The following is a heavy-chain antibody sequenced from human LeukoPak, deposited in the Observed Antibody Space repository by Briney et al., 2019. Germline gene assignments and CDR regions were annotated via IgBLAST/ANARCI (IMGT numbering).Heavy chain of an antibody. J-gene: IGHJ6*03. CDR2: IRYDGSYK. CDR1: GFTFSSYG. V-gene: IGHV3-30*02. CDR3: AKGEYDILTGYRIFPSLYYYYMDV. D-gene: IGHD3-9*01. Sequence: GGSLRVSCAASGFTFSSYGMHWVRQAPGKGMEWVAFIRYDGSYKYYADSVKGRLTISRDNSKNTLYLQMNSLRAEDTAVYYCAKGEYDILTGYRIFPSLYYYYMDVWGKGTTVTVSS.